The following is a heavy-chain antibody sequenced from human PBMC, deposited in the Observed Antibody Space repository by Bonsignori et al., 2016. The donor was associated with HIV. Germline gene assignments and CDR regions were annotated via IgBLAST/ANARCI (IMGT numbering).Heavy chain of an antibody. V-gene: IGHV3-30*18. CDR3: AKDLEAGSGTRGAFDI. Sequence: WIRQPPGKGLEWVAVISYDGSNKYYADSVKGRFTISRDNSKNTLYLQMNSLRAEDTAVYYCAKDLEAGSGTRGAFDIWGQGTMVTVSS. J-gene: IGHJ3*02. CDR2: ISYDGSNK. D-gene: IGHD3-10*01.